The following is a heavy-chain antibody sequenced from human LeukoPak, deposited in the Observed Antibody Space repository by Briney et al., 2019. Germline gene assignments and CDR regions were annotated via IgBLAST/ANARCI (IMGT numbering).Heavy chain of an antibody. CDR1: GYTFTGYY. CDR2: INPNSGGT. J-gene: IGHJ4*02. V-gene: IGHV1-2*02. CDR3: ARGAIDYGEPTADY. Sequence: GASVKVSCKASGYTFTGYYMHWVRQASGQGLEWMGWINPNSGGTNYAQKFQARVTVTRDTSIRTTYMDLSRLTSDDTAVYYCARGAIDYGEPTADYWGQGTLVTVSS. D-gene: IGHD4-17*01.